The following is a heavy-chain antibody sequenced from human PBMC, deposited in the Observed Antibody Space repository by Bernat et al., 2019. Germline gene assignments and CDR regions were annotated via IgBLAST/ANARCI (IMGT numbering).Heavy chain of an antibody. CDR2: IIPIFGTA. J-gene: IGHJ4*02. D-gene: IGHD2-2*01. V-gene: IGHV1-69*01. CDR1: GGTFSSYA. Sequence: QVQLVQSGAEVKKPGSSVKVSCKASGGTFSSYAISWVRQAPGHGLELMGGIIPIFGTANYAQKFQGRVTITAEESTSTAYMELSSLRSEDTAVYYCARAIVVVPAAIGDMYYFDYWGQGTLVTVSS. CDR3: ARAIVVVPAAIGDMYYFDY.